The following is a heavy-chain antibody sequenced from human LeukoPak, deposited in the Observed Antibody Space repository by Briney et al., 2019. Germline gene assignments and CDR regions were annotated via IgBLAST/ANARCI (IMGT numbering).Heavy chain of an antibody. CDR3: ARDLEPRGSYFVDY. CDR1: GFTFDDSG. CDR2: INWNGGSR. D-gene: IGHD1-26*01. J-gene: IGHJ4*02. V-gene: IGHV3-20*04. Sequence: GGSLRLSCAASGFTFDDSGMSWVRQAPGKGLNWVSSINWNGGSRGYADSVKGRFTISRDNAKNSLYLQINCLRAEDTAWYYCARDLEPRGSYFVDYWGQGTLVTVS.